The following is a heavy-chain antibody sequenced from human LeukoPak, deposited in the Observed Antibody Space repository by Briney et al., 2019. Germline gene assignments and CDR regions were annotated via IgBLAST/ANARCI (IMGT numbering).Heavy chain of an antibody. CDR2: ISGSGGSR. CDR1: GFTFSSYA. CDR3: ATLPIGGYDYDSSGSYELRDY. Sequence: GGSLRLSCAASGFTFSSYAMSWVRQAPGKGLEWVSGISGSGGSRYYADSLKGRFTISRDNPKNTLYLQMNSLRAEDTAVYYCATLPIGGYDYDSSGSYELRDYWGQGTLVTVSS. V-gene: IGHV3-23*01. D-gene: IGHD3-22*01. J-gene: IGHJ4*02.